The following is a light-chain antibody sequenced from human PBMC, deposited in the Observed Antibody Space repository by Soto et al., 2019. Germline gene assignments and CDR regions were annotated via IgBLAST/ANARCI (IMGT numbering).Light chain of an antibody. Sequence: DIQMTQSPSSLSASVGDRVTITCRASQGVSAYLLWYQQRQGRVPRLLIYSASSLLSGVPSRFSGSGSGTNFTLTISRLQPEDFATYYCQQSYRTPHTFGQGTKLETK. CDR2: SAS. CDR3: QQSYRTPHT. J-gene: IGKJ2*01. V-gene: IGKV1-39*01. CDR1: QGVSAY.